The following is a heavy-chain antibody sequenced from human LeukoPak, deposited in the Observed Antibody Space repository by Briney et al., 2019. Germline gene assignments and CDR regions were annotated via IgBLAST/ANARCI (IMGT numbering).Heavy chain of an antibody. CDR3: AAVGYCSGGSCYPDYYGMDV. J-gene: IGHJ6*02. CDR1: GGSISSYY. D-gene: IGHD2-15*01. Sequence: PSETLSHTCTVSGGSISSYYWSWIRQPPGKGLEWIGYIYYSGSTNYNPSLKSRVTISVDTSKNQFSLKLSSVTAADTAVYYCAAVGYCSGGSCYPDYYGMDVWGQGTTVTVSS. V-gene: IGHV4-59*01. CDR2: IYYSGST.